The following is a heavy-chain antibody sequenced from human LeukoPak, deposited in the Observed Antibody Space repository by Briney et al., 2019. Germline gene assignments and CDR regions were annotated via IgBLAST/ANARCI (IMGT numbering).Heavy chain of an antibody. D-gene: IGHD2-2*01. CDR2: INPNSGGT. V-gene: IGHV1-2*02. Sequence: ASVKVSCKASGYTFTGYYMHGVRHAPGQGLEWMGWINPNSGGTNYAQNFQGRVTMTRDTSISTAYMELSRLRSDDTAVYYCAREVVVVPAASYYFDYWGQGTLVTVSS. CDR1: GYTFTGYY. J-gene: IGHJ4*02. CDR3: AREVVVVPAASYYFDY.